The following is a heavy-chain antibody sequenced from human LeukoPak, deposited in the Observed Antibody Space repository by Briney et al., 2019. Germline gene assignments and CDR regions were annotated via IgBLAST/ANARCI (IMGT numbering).Heavy chain of an antibody. CDR1: GYRFTTDMYT. J-gene: IGHJ4*02. CDR2: INAGNGNT. V-gene: IGHV1-3*01. D-gene: IGHD6-19*01. CDR3: ARDSDSSGWSWVY. Sequence: ASVTVSCKASGYRFTTDMYTIHWLRQAPGHRLEWMGWINAGNGNTKYSQKFQGRVTITGDTSARTVYMEVSSLVSEDTAVYYCARDSDSSGWSWVYWGQGTLVTVSS.